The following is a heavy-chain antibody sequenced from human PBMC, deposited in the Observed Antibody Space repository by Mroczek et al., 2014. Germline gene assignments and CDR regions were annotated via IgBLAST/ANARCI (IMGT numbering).Heavy chain of an antibody. CDR3: ARGGDDSSGYYFDY. CDR1: GFTFSSYA. Sequence: QVQLVQSGGGVVQPGRSLRLSCAASGFTFSSYAMHWVRQAPGKGLEWVAVISYDGSNKYYADSVKGRFTISRDNSKNTLYLQMNSLRAEDTAVYYCARGGDDSSGYYFDYWGQGTLVTVSS. D-gene: IGHD3-22*01. J-gene: IGHJ4*02. CDR2: ISYDGSNK. V-gene: IGHV3-30-3*01.